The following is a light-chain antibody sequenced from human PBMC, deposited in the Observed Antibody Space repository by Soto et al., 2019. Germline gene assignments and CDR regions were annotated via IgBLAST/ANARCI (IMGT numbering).Light chain of an antibody. V-gene: IGKV3-20*01. CDR3: QQYGSSPRT. CDR1: QSVSSSY. CDR2: GAS. J-gene: IGKJ1*01. Sequence: EIVLTQSPGTLSLSPGERATLSCRASQSVSSSYLAWYQQKPGQAPRLLIYGASSRATGIPDRFSGSGSGTEFTLTISRLEPEDFAVYICQQYGSSPRTFGQGTKVEIK.